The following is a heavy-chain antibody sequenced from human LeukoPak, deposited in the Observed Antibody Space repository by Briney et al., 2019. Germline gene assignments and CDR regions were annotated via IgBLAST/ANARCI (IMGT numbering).Heavy chain of an antibody. J-gene: IGHJ4*02. Sequence: PSETLSLTCAVYGGSFSGYYWGWIRQPPGKGLEWIGSIYHSGSTYYNPSLKSRVTISVDTSKNQFSLKLSSVTAADTAVYYCARGNWNDVVGYYFDYWGQGTLVTVSS. CDR3: ARGNWNDVVGYYFDY. D-gene: IGHD1-1*01. CDR1: GGSFSGYY. CDR2: IYHSGST. V-gene: IGHV4-38-2*01.